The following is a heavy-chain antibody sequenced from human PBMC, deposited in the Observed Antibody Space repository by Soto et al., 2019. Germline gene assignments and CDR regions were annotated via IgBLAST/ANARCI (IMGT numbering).Heavy chain of an antibody. V-gene: IGHV4-34*01. CDR3: ARTRDLHV. J-gene: IGHJ6*04. Sequence: QVQIQQWGAGLLKPSETLSLTCAVYGESLSGYYGNWIRQSPGKGLEWIGEINYSGNTNYNPSLKSRVTISIDTSKHLFSQKLSSVTAADTAVYYCARTRDLHVWGKGTTVIVSS. CDR2: INYSGNT. CDR1: GESLSGYY. D-gene: IGHD4-17*01.